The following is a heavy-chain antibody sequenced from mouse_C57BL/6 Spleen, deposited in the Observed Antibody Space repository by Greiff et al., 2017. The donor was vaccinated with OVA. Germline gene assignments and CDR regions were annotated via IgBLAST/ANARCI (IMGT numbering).Heavy chain of an antibody. CDR1: GYTFTSYW. V-gene: IGHV1-64*01. D-gene: IGHD2-4*01. Sequence: VQLQQPGAELVKPGASVKLSCKASGYTFTSYWMHWVKQRPGQGLEWIGMIHPNSGSTNYNEKFKSKATLTVDKSSSTAYMQLSSLTSEDSAVYYCARSYDYLWYFDVWGTGTTVTVSS. CDR3: ARSYDYLWYFDV. CDR2: IHPNSGST. J-gene: IGHJ1*03.